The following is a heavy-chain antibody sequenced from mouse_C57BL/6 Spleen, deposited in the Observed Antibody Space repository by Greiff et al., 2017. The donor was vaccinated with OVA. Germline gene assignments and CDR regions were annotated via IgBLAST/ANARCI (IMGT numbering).Heavy chain of an antibody. V-gene: IGHV5-4*01. CDR2: ISDGGSYT. J-gene: IGHJ1*03. CDR1: GFTFSSYA. Sequence: EVHLVESGGGLVKPGGSLKLSCAASGFTFSSYAMSWVRQTPEKRLEWVATISDGGSYTYYPDNVKGRFTISRDNAKNNLYLQMSHLKSEDTAMYYCARDLVTGYWYFDVWGTGTTVTVSS. D-gene: IGHD4-1*01. CDR3: ARDLVTGYWYFDV.